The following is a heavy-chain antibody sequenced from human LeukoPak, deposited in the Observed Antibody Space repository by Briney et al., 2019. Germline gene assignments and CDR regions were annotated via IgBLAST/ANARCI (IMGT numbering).Heavy chain of an antibody. CDR2: INSDGSST. Sequence: GSLRLSCEASGFTFSSYWMHWVRQAPGKGLVWVSRINSDGSSTSYADSVKGRFTISRDNAKNSLYLQMNSLRAEDTAVYYCARARDDYGDYVEDYWGQGTLVTVSS. D-gene: IGHD4-17*01. CDR3: ARARDDYGDYVEDY. CDR1: GFTFSSYW. J-gene: IGHJ4*02. V-gene: IGHV3-74*01.